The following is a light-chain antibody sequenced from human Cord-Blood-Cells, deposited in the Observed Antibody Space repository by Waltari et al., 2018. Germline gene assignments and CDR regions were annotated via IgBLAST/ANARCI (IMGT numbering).Light chain of an antibody. CDR3: QQYNSYSGT. CDR1: QSISSW. CDR2: DAS. Sequence: DIQMTQSPSTLSASVGDRVTITCRASQSISSWLAWYQQKPGKAPKLLIYDASSLESGVPSRFSGSGSGTEFTLTISGLQPDGFATYYCQQYNSYSGTFGQGTKVEIK. V-gene: IGKV1-5*01. J-gene: IGKJ1*01.